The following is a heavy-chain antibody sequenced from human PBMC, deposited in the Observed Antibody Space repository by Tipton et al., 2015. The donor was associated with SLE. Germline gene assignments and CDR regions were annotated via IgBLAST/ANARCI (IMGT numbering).Heavy chain of an antibody. Sequence: TLSLTCTVSGGSISSGGYYWSWIRQHPGKGLEWIGYIYYSGRTYYNPSLESRVTISVDTSKNQFSLKLNSVTAADTAVYYCARGGTVTTPRDWGQGTLVTVPS. CDR2: IYYSGRT. CDR1: GGSISSGGYY. J-gene: IGHJ4*02. V-gene: IGHV4-31*03. D-gene: IGHD4-17*01. CDR3: ARGGTVTTPRD.